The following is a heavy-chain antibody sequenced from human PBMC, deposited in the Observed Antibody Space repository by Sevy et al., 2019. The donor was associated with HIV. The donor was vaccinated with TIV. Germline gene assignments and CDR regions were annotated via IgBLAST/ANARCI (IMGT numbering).Heavy chain of an antibody. CDR3: ARSGVVVTGYFDL. CDR1: GFTFEDHA. CDR2: IGWNSGYI. J-gene: IGHJ2*01. D-gene: IGHD2-15*01. V-gene: IGHV3-9*03. Sequence: GGSLRLSCAASGFTFEDHAMHWVRQAPGKGLEWVSGIGWNSGYIGYADSVKGRFTISRDNAKNSLYLQMTSLRAEDMAFYYCARSGVVVTGYFDLWGRGTLVTVSS.